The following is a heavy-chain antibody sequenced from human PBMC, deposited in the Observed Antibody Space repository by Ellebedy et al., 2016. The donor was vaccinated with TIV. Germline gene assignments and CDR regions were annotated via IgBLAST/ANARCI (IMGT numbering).Heavy chain of an antibody. Sequence: SETLSLXCAVYGGSFSDYYWSWIRQPPGKGLEWIGEINHSGSTNYSPSLKSRVTISIDTSKNQFSLKVTSVTAADTAVYYCARGPTEEDYDYDYWGQGTLVTVSS. CDR3: ARGPTEEDYDYDY. CDR2: INHSGST. CDR1: GGSFSDYY. J-gene: IGHJ4*02. D-gene: IGHD5-12*01. V-gene: IGHV4-34*01.